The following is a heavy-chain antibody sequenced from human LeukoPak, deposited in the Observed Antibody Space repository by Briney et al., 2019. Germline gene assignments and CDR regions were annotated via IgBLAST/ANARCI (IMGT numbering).Heavy chain of an antibody. CDR1: GYTFTGYY. Sequence: ASVKVSCKASGYTFTGYYMRWVRQAPGQGLEWMGWINPNSGGANYAQKFQGRVTMTRDTSISTAYMELSRLRSDDTAVYYCARLNYDFWSGYYGAIDYWGQGTLVTVSS. CDR3: ARLNYDFWSGYYGAIDY. CDR2: INPNSGGA. V-gene: IGHV1-2*02. D-gene: IGHD3-3*01. J-gene: IGHJ4*02.